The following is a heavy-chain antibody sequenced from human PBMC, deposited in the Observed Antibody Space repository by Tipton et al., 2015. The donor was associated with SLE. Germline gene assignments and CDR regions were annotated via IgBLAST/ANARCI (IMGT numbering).Heavy chain of an antibody. CDR2: IYTSEST. CDR1: GGSISSGSYY. CDR3: ARTQLRVSPNAFDI. Sequence: TLSLTCTVSGGSISSGSYYWTWIRQPAGKGLEWIGRIYTSESTHYNPSLKSRVTISLDTSKNQFSLKLSSVTAADTAVYYCARTQLRVSPNAFDIWGQGTLVTVSS. D-gene: IGHD3-3*01. V-gene: IGHV4-61*02. J-gene: IGHJ4*02.